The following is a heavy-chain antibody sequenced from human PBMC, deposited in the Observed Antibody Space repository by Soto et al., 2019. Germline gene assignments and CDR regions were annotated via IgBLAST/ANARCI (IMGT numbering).Heavy chain of an antibody. CDR3: ARDAPGRDGYPPNYFDY. V-gene: IGHV1-69*01. D-gene: IGHD5-12*01. Sequence: QVQLVQSGAEVKKPGSSVKVSCKASGGTFSSYAISWVRQAPGQGLEWMGGIIPIFGTANYAQKFQGRVTITADESTSKAYMELSSLRSEDTAVYYCARDAPGRDGYPPNYFDYWGQGTLVTVSS. J-gene: IGHJ4*02. CDR2: IIPIFGTA. CDR1: GGTFSSYA.